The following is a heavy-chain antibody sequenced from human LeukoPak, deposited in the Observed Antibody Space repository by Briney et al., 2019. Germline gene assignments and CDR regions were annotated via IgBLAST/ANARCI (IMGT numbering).Heavy chain of an antibody. Sequence: GGSLRLSCAASGFTFSSYAMSWVRQAPGKGLEWVSAISGSGGSTYYADSVKGRFTISRDNSKNTLYLQMNSLRAEGTAVYYCARDSDSGYGPFASWGQGTLVTVSS. CDR1: GFTFSSYA. D-gene: IGHD5-12*01. J-gene: IGHJ4*02. CDR3: ARDSDSGYGPFAS. V-gene: IGHV3-23*01. CDR2: ISGSGGST.